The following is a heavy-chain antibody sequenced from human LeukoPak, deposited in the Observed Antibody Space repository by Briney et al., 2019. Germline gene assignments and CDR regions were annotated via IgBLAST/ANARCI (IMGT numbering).Heavy chain of an antibody. V-gene: IGHV4-59*08. J-gene: IGHJ4*02. CDR3: ARHYGSSSPLVDY. CDR1: GGPISSYY. D-gene: IGHD6-6*01. Sequence: KPSETLSLTCTVSGGPISSYYWSWIRQPPGKGLEWIGYIYYSGSTNYNPSLKSRVTISVDTSKNQFSLKLSSVTAADTAVYYCARHYGSSSPLVDYWGQGTLVTVSS. CDR2: IYYSGST.